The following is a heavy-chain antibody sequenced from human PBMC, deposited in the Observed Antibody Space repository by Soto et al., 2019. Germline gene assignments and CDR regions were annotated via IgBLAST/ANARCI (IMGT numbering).Heavy chain of an antibody. J-gene: IGHJ5*02. CDR1: FSMYS. D-gene: IGHD1-26*01. CDR3: TRDQGGSYDSWFDP. CDR2: ISSGSDFI. V-gene: IGHV3-21*02. Sequence: EVQVVESGGGLVKPGGSLRLSCNFSFSMYSMDWVRQAPGKGLEWVASISSGSDFIKYADSVKGRFTISRDNTKNSVSLQMSCLRVEDTAMYYCTRDQGGSYDSWFDPWGRGTLVTVSS.